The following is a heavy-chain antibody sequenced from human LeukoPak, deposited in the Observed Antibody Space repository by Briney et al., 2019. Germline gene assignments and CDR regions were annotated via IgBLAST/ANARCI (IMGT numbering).Heavy chain of an antibody. V-gene: IGHV1-8*01. CDR3: ARAMYSSRAEPQSGNWFDP. Sequence: APVKVSCKASGYTFTSYDISWVRQATGQGLEWMGWMNPNSGNTGYAQKFQGRVTMTRNTSISTPYMELSSLRSEDTAVYYCARAMYSSRAEPQSGNWFDPWGQGTLVTVSS. CDR2: MNPNSGNT. CDR1: GYTFTSYD. J-gene: IGHJ5*02. D-gene: IGHD6-13*01.